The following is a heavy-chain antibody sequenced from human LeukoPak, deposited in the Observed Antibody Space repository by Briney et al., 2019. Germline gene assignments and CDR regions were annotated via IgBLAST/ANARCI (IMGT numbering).Heavy chain of an antibody. Sequence: ASVKVSCKASGYTFTSYGISWVRQAPGQGLEWMGWISAYNGNTNYAQKLQGRVTMTTDTSTSTVYMELSSLRSEDTAVYYCARGVVRTMVRGVSFDYWGQGTLVTVSS. D-gene: IGHD3-10*01. V-gene: IGHV1-18*01. J-gene: IGHJ4*02. CDR3: ARGVVRTMVRGVSFDY. CDR2: ISAYNGNT. CDR1: GYTFTSYG.